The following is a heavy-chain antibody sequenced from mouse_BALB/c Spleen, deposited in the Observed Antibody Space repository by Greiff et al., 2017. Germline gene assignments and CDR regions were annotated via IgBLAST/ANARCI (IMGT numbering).Heavy chain of an antibody. V-gene: IGHV1-14*01. CDR1: GYTFTSYV. CDR3: ARGRYYGSSYDYAMDY. Sequence: EVKLVESGPELVKPGASVKMSCKASGYTFTSYVMHWVKQKPGQGLEWIGYINPYNDGTKYNEKFKGKATLTSDKSSSTAYMELSSLTSEDSAVYYCARGRYYGSSYDYAMDYWGQGTSVTVSS. J-gene: IGHJ4*01. D-gene: IGHD1-1*01. CDR2: INPYNDGT.